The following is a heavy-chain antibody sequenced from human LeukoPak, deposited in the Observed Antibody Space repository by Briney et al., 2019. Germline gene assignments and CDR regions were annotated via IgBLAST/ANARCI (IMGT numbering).Heavy chain of an antibody. CDR1: GFTFSSYG. Sequence: HLGRSLRLSCAAPGFTFSSYGMHWVRQAPGKVLEWVAVIWYDGSNKYYADSVKGRFTISRDNSKNTLYLQMNSLRAEDTAVYYCARDPPFGMAGTGAFDIWGQGTMVTVSS. D-gene: IGHD6-19*01. CDR2: IWYDGSNK. CDR3: ARDPPFGMAGTGAFDI. V-gene: IGHV3-33*01. J-gene: IGHJ3*02.